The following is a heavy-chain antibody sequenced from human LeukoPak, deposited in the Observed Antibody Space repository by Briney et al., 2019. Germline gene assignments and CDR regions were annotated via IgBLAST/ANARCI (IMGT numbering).Heavy chain of an antibody. V-gene: IGHV4-4*07. CDR2: IYTSGST. CDR1: GGSISSYY. D-gene: IGHD4-17*01. CDR3: ARAAVTTSRYFQH. Sequence: KPSETLSLTCTVSGGSISSYYWSWIRQPAGKGLEWIGRIYTSGSTNYNPSLKSRVTISEDTSKNQLSLKLSSVTAADTAVYYCARAAVTTSRYFQHWGQGTLVTVSS. J-gene: IGHJ1*01.